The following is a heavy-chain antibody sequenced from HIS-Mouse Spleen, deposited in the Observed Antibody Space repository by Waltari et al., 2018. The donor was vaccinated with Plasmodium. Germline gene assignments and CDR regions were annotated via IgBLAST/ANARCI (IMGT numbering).Heavy chain of an antibody. CDR3: ASSWYWYFDL. V-gene: IGHV3-7*01. CDR1: GFNFSSYW. CDR2: IKQDGSEK. J-gene: IGHJ2*01. Sequence: EVQLVESGGGLVQPGGSLRLSCAASGFNFSSYWMSWVRQAPGKGLVWVANIKQDGSEKYYVDSVKGRFTSSRDNAKNSLYLQMNSLRAEDTAVYYCASSWYWYFDLWGRGTLVTVSS. D-gene: IGHD6-13*01.